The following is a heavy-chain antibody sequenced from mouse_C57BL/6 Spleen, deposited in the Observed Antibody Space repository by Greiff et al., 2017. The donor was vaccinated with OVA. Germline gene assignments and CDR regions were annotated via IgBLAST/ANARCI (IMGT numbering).Heavy chain of an antibody. V-gene: IGHV1-53*01. CDR2: INPSNGGT. Sequence: QVQLQQPGTELVKPGASVKLSCKASGYTFTSYWMHWVKQRPGQGLEWIGNINPSNGGTNYNEKFKSKATLTVDKSYSTAYMQLSSLTSEDSAVYYCARDILYYSSPYYLDHWRKGTTLTVSS. J-gene: IGHJ2*01. D-gene: IGHD2-5*01. CDR3: ARDILYYSSPYYLDH. CDR1: GYTFTSYW.